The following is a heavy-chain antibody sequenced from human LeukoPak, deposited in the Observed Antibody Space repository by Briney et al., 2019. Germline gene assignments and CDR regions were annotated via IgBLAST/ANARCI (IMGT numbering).Heavy chain of an antibody. CDR2: FFYNGTT. CDR3: ARHPTGLSAMDV. D-gene: IGHD1-14*01. Sequence: SETLSLTCTVSGCSTRTYSWSWIRQSPVKGLEWIGCFFYNGTTTYNPSLKSRITVSLDTSRNQFSLKLSSVTAADTAVYFCARHPTGLSAMDVWGKGTTVAVSS. CDR1: GCSTRTYS. V-gene: IGHV4-59*08. J-gene: IGHJ6*03.